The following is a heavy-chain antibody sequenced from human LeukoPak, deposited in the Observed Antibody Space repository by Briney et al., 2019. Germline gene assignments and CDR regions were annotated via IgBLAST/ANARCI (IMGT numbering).Heavy chain of an antibody. D-gene: IGHD6-19*01. V-gene: IGHV3-23*01. J-gene: IGHJ3*02. CDR3: AKDTWSNSGWTHAFDI. CDR1: GFTFSDYA. Sequence: GGSMRLSCAASGFTFSDYAMNWVRQAPGEGLEWVSGLKSDGSGISYADSVKGRFTISRDNSKNTVFLQMNSLRAEDTGVYYCAKDTWSNSGWTHAFDIWGQGTMVTVSS. CDR2: LKSDGSGI.